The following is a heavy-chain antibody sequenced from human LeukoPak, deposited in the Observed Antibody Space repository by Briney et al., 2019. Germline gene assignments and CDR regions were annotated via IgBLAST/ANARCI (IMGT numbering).Heavy chain of an antibody. CDR1: GFTFSSYS. CDR2: ISSSSSYI. CDR3: ARARNPSHFYYYYYYMDV. Sequence: PGGSLRLSCAASGFTFSSYSMNWVRQAPGKGLEWVSSISSSSSYIYYADSVKGRFTISRDNAKNSLYLQMNSLRAEDTAVYYCARARNPSHFYYYYYYMDVWGKGTTVTISS. D-gene: IGHD1-14*01. J-gene: IGHJ6*03. V-gene: IGHV3-21*01.